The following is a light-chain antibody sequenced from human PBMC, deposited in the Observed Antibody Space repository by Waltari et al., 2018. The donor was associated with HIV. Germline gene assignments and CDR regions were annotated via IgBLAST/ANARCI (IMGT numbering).Light chain of an antibody. CDR1: SSNNGNDY. V-gene: IGLV1-51*01. CDR3: GTWDTSLSGGV. J-gene: IGLJ3*02. Sequence: QSVLTQPPSVSAAPGQKVTISCSGSSSNNGNDYVSWYQHLPGAAPKLLIYDNDKRPSGIPDQFSGSKSGTSATLGITGLQTGDEADYYCGTWDTSLSGGVFGGGTKLTVL. CDR2: DND.